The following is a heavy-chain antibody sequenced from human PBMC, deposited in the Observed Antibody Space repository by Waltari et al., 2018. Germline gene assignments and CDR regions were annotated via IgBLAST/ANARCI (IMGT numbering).Heavy chain of an antibody. CDR1: GYTFTGYY. D-gene: IGHD3-22*01. Sequence: QVQLVQSGAEVKKPGASVKVSCKASGYTFTGYYMHWVRQAPGQGLEWMGWINPNSGGTNYAQKFQGRVTMTRDTSISTAYMELSRLRSDDTAVYYCARENRITMIVHGGWFDPWGQGTLVTVSS. CDR2: INPNSGGT. V-gene: IGHV1-2*02. CDR3: ARENRITMIVHGGWFDP. J-gene: IGHJ5*02.